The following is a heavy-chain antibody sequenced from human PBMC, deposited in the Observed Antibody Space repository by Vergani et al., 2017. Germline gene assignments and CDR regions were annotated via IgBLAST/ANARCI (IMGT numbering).Heavy chain of an antibody. Sequence: QVQLVQSGSELQKPGASVKVSCKASGYTFTSYAMNWVRPAPGQGLGGMGWINTNTGNPTYAQCFTGRFVFSLDTSVSTAYLQICSLKAEDTAVYYCARGAVTDTYYYYGMDVWGQGTTVTVSS. CDR1: GYTFTSYA. D-gene: IGHD2-21*02. J-gene: IGHJ6*02. CDR2: INTNTGNP. V-gene: IGHV7-4-1*01. CDR3: ARGAVTDTYYYYGMDV.